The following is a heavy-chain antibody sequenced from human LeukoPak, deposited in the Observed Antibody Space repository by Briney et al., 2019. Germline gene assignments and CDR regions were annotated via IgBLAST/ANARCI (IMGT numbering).Heavy chain of an antibody. V-gene: IGHV1-18*04. D-gene: IGHD3-22*01. J-gene: IGHJ4*02. CDR1: GYTFTGYY. CDR2: ISAYNGNT. CDR3: ARGSYYDSSGFDY. Sequence: WASVKVSCKASGYTFTGYYMHWVRQAPGQGLEWMGWISAYNGNTNYAQKLQGRVTMTTDTSTSTAYMELRSLRSDDTAVYYCARGSYYDSSGFDYWGQGTLVTVSS.